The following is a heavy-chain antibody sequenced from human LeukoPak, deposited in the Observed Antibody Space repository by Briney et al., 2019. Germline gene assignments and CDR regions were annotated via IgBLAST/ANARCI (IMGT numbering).Heavy chain of an antibody. D-gene: IGHD3-3*01. J-gene: IGHJ6*03. V-gene: IGHV4-34*01. CDR3: ARVPPGYYDIWRAPRPRTLFYYMDV. CDR1: CGSFSGNY. CDR2: INHSGDT. Sequence: SETLSLTCAVSCGSFSGNYCTWIRQSPGKGREWIGEINHSGDTNSTPPLKTRATSPVDTSKNQISLMLSSVTAADTAVYYCARVPPGYYDIWRAPRPRTLFYYMDVWGKGTMVIVSS.